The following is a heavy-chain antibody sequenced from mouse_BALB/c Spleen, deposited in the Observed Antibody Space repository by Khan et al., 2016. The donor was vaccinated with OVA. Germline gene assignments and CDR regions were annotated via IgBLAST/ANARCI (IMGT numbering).Heavy chain of an antibody. CDR3: AREWSSWFPY. CDR2: ISPGSGNT. V-gene: IGHV1-77*01. D-gene: IGHD1-3*01. J-gene: IGHJ3*01. Sequence: QVRLQQSGTELARPGASVKLSCKASGYIFIDYNIYWVKQRTGQGLEWLGEISPGSGNTYYNEKFKGKATLTADKSSSTAYMQLSSLTSEDSAVYFCAREWSSWFPYWGQGTMITVSA. CDR1: GYIFIDYN.